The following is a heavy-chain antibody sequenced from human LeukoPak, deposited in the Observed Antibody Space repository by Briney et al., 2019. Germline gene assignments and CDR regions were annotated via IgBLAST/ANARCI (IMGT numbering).Heavy chain of an antibody. CDR2: IKRRTYGTT. CDR3: TTLHSWYTSHWYQAAYYFDY. V-gene: IGHV3-15*01. CDR1: GFTFSDAW. Sequence: GGSLRLSCAASGFTFSDAWMTWVRQAPGKGLQWVGRIKRRTYGTTDYAAPVKGRFTISRDDSKNTLYLQMNSLRTEDTAVYYCTTLHSWYTSHWYQAAYYFDYWGQGTLVTVSS. J-gene: IGHJ4*02. D-gene: IGHD6-19*01.